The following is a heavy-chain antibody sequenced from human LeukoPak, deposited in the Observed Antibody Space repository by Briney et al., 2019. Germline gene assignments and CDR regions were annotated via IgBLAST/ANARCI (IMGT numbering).Heavy chain of an antibody. CDR1: RFTFSSYG. J-gene: IGHJ6*03. Sequence: GGSLRLSCAAPRFTFSSYGMHWVRQAPGKGLEWVAYIQYDGSNEQYADSVKGRFSISRDSSKNILYLQMNSLRAEDTAVYYCAKDRCSNGVGCYYYYMDVWGKGTTVTISS. CDR3: AKDRCSNGVGCYYYYMDV. CDR2: IQYDGSNE. V-gene: IGHV3-30*02. D-gene: IGHD2-8*01.